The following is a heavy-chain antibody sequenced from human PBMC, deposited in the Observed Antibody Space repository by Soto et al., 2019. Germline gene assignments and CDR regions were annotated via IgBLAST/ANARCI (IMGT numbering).Heavy chain of an antibody. CDR2: INQEGSEK. V-gene: IGHV3-7*05. Sequence: EVQLVESGGGLVQPGGSLRLSCAASGFSLSIYWMTWVRQAPGKGLEWVASINQEGSEKYYVDSVRGRFTMSRDNAKNSLYLQMNSLRAEDTAVYYCARLRTGSYSFDYWGQGTLVTVSS. J-gene: IGHJ4*02. CDR1: GFSLSIYW. D-gene: IGHD1-26*01. CDR3: ARLRTGSYSFDY.